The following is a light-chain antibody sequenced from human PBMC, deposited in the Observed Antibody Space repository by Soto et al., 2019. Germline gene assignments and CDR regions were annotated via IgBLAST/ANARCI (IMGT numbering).Light chain of an antibody. CDR2: EVS. Sequence: QSALTQPASVSGSLGQSITMSCTGTSSDVGRYKFVSWYQQHPGKAPRVILYEVSNRPSGVSNRFSGSKSGNTASLTISGLQADDEADYYCTSYTPSSRLFGGGTQLTVL. J-gene: IGLJ3*02. CDR1: SSDVGRYKF. CDR3: TSYTPSSRL. V-gene: IGLV2-14*01.